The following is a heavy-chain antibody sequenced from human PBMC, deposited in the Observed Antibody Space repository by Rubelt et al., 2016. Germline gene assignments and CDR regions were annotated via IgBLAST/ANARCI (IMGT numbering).Heavy chain of an antibody. CDR3: ATDPVEATTVRHFDY. CDR2: ISSNGNIK. CDR1: SSYV. V-gene: IGHV3-30*04. D-gene: IGHD1-26*01. Sequence: SSYVLHWVRQAPGKGLEWVAVISSNGNIKYYADSVNGRFTISRDNSKHTLFLHMNSLSGEDTAVYYCATDPVEATTVRHFDYWGQGTLVTVSS. J-gene: IGHJ4*02.